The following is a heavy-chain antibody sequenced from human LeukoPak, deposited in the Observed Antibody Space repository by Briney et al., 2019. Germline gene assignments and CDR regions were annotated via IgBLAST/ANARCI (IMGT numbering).Heavy chain of an antibody. CDR1: GFTFSDYN. Sequence: GGSLRLSCAASGFTFSDYNMNWVRQAPGKGLEWVSTISGSGGAGTYNADSVKGRFTVSRDNSRNTLYLPMNSLRAEDTAVYYCVKDRGGSPFYGMDVWGQGTTVTVSS. CDR2: ISGSGGAGT. V-gene: IGHV3-23*01. J-gene: IGHJ6*02. D-gene: IGHD1-26*01. CDR3: VKDRGGSPFYGMDV.